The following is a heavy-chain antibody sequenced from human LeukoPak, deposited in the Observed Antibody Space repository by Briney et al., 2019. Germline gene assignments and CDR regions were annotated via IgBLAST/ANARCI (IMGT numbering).Heavy chain of an antibody. J-gene: IGHJ4*02. V-gene: IGHV5-51*01. CDR2: IYPGDSDT. CDR1: GYSFTSYW. D-gene: IGHD3-9*01. CDR3: ARAHYDILTGYYFDY. Sequence: GESLKISCKGSGYSFTSYWIGWVRQMPGKGLEWMGIIYPGDSDTRYSPSFRGQVTISADKSISTAYLQWSSLKASDTAMYYCARAHYDILTGYYFDYWGQGTLVTVSS.